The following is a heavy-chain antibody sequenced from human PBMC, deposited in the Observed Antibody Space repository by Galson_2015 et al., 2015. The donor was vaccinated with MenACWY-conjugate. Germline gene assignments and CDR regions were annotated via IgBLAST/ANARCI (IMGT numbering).Heavy chain of an antibody. V-gene: IGHV3-30*04. J-gene: IGHJ4*02. CDR2: ISYDGSNK. D-gene: IGHD3-22*01. CDR3: ARETYYYDSSGYYAYFDY. CDR1: GFTFSSYA. Sequence: SLRLSCAASGFTFSSYAMHWVRQAPGKGLEWVAVISYDGSNKYYADSVKGRFTISRDNSKNTLYLQMNSLRAEDTAVYYCARETYYYDSSGYYAYFDYWGQGTLVTVSS.